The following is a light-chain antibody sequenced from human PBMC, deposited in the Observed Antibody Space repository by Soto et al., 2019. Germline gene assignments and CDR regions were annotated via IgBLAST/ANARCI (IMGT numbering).Light chain of an antibody. Sequence: ETVMTQSPATLSVSPGDRATLSCRASQSVNSLLAWYQQKPGQAPRLLIYGTSTRATGIPARFSSSGTGTDFTLTINNLQSEDFAVYYCQQYYDWPPWTFGQGTKVEIK. J-gene: IGKJ1*01. CDR2: GTS. CDR1: QSVNSL. CDR3: QQYYDWPPWT. V-gene: IGKV3-15*01.